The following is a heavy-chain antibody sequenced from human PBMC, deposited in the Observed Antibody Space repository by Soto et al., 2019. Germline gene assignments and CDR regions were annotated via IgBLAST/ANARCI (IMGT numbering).Heavy chain of an antibody. J-gene: IGHJ4*02. Sequence: GGSLRLSCAASGFTFSSYAMHWVRQAPGKGLEWVAVISYDGSNKYYADSVKGRFTISRDNSKNTLYLQMNSLRAEDTAVYYCASQDSSGYSPPFDYWGQGTLVTVSS. V-gene: IGHV3-30-3*01. D-gene: IGHD3-22*01. CDR3: ASQDSSGYSPPFDY. CDR1: GFTFSSYA. CDR2: ISYDGSNK.